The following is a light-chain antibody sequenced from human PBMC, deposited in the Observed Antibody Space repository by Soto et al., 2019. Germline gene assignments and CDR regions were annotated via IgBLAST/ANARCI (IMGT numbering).Light chain of an antibody. Sequence: ELVLTQSPAALSVSPWDSATLSCRASQSVSNNLAWYQQRPGQAPTLLIYRASERATGVPDRFSGRGSGTEFTLTISSLEPEDFAVYYCQQRTRWPMTFGQGTRLEIK. CDR1: QSVSNN. CDR3: QQRTRWPMT. CDR2: RAS. V-gene: IGKV3-15*01. J-gene: IGKJ5*01.